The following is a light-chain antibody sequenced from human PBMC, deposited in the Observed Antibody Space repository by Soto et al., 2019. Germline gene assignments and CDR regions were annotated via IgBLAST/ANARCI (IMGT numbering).Light chain of an antibody. CDR1: SSDVGGYNY. Sequence: QSALTQPASVSGSPGQSITISCTGTSSDVGGYNYVSWYQQHPGKAPKLMIYDVSNRPLGVSNRFSGYKSGNTASLTISGLQAEDEDDYYCSSYTSSSTLVVFGGGTKLTVL. V-gene: IGLV2-14*01. J-gene: IGLJ2*01. CDR3: SSYTSSSTLVV. CDR2: DVS.